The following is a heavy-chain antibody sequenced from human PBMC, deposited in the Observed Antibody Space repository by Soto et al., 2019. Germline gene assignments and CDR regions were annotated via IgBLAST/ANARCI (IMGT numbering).Heavy chain of an antibody. J-gene: IGHJ4*02. D-gene: IGHD5-12*01. CDR2: IDPSDSQT. V-gene: IGHV5-10-1*01. CDR3: ARQIYDSDAGPNFKYYFDS. Sequence: GESLKISCKGSGYSFAGYWITWVRQKPGKGLEGMGRIDPSDSQTYYSPSFRGHVTISVTKSITTVFLQWSSLRASDTAMYYCARQIYDSDAGPNFKYYFDSWGQGTPVTVSS. CDR1: GYSFAGYW.